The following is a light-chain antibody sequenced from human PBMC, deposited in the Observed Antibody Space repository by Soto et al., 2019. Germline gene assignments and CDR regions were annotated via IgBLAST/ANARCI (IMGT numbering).Light chain of an antibody. V-gene: IGKV3-15*01. Sequence: EIAMTQSPATLSVSPVERATLSCRASQSVSSNLAWYQQKPGQAPRLLIYGASTRATGIPARFSGSGSGTEFTLTISSLQSEDFAVYYCQQYNNWPPLTFGGGTKVEIK. CDR3: QQYNNWPPLT. J-gene: IGKJ4*01. CDR1: QSVSSN. CDR2: GAS.